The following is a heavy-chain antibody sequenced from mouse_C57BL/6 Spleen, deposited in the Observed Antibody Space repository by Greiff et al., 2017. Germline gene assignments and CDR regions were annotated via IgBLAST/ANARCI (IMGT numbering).Heavy chain of an antibody. CDR1: GYTFTSYW. CDR3: ARRDITTVDYAMDY. D-gene: IGHD1-1*01. CDR2: IDPSDSYT. V-gene: IGHV1-69*01. Sequence: QVQLQQPGAELVMPGASVKLSCKASGYTFTSYWMHWVKQRPGQGLEWIGEIDPSDSYTNYNQKFKGKSTLTVDKSSSTAYMQLSSLTSADSAVYYCARRDITTVDYAMDYWGQGTSVTVSS. J-gene: IGHJ4*01.